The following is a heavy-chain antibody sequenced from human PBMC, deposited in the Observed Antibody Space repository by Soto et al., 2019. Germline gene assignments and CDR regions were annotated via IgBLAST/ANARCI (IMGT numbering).Heavy chain of an antibody. CDR2: ISSSSSYI. CDR1: GFTFGSYS. D-gene: IGHD3-9*01. V-gene: IGHV3-21*01. Sequence: GGSLRLSCAASGFTFGSYSMNWVRQAPGKGLEWVSSISSSSSYIYYADSVKGRFTISRDNAKNSLYLQMNSLRAEDTAVYYCARARLNYDILTGYAKNDAFDIWGQGTMVTVSS. CDR3: ARARLNYDILTGYAKNDAFDI. J-gene: IGHJ3*02.